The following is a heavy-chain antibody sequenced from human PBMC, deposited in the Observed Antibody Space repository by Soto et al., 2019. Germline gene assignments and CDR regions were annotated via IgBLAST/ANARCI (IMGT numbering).Heavy chain of an antibody. CDR1: GFTFSDYY. CDR2: ISSSSSYT. V-gene: IGHV3-11*06. J-gene: IGHJ1*01. CDR3: ARDSYGGNGRGQH. D-gene: IGHD4-17*01. Sequence: PGGSLRLSCAASGFTFSDYYMSWIRQAPGKGLEWVSYISSSSSYTNYADSVKSRFTISRDNAKNSLYLQMNSLRAEDTAVYYCARDSYGGNGRGQHWGQGTLVTVSS.